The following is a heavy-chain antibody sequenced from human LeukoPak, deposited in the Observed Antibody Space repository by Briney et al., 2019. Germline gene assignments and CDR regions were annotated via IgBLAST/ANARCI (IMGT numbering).Heavy chain of an antibody. D-gene: IGHD2-2*01. CDR3: AKGQGAIVVVASPDY. CDR2: IRGDGHNE. CDR1: GFTFSSYG. J-gene: IGHJ4*02. V-gene: IGHV3-30*02. Sequence: PGGSLRLSCAASGFTFSSYGMLWVRQAPGKGLEWVAFIRGDGHNEYYADSVKGRFIISRDNSKSTLYLQMNSLRAEDTAVYYCAKGQGAIVVVASPDYWGQGTLVTVSS.